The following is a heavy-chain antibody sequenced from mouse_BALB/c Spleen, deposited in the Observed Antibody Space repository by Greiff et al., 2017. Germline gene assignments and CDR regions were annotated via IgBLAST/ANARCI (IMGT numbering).Heavy chain of an antibody. D-gene: IGHD2-1*01. CDR1: GYTFTSYW. Sequence: EVHLVESGTVLARPGASVKMSCKASGYTFTSYWMHWVKQRLGQGLEWIGAIYPGNSDTSYNQKFKGKAKLTAVTSTSTAYMELSSLTNEDSAVYYCTRGDGNYRYYFDYWGQGTTLTVSS. CDR3: TRGDGNYRYYFDY. J-gene: IGHJ2*01. CDR2: IYPGNSDT. V-gene: IGHV1-5*01.